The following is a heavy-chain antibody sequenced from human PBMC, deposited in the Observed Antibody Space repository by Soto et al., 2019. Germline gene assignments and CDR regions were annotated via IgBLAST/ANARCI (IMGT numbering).Heavy chain of an antibody. CDR3: AREPKYCCITSCYRGVGNTYYYYCMDV. CDR2: INHSGST. D-gene: IGHD2-2*01. CDR1: GGSFSGYY. Sequence: SETLSLTGAVYGGSFSGYYWRWIRQPPGKGLKRIGEINHSGSTNYNPSLKSRVTISVDTSKDQFSLKLSSVTAADTAVYYCAREPKYCCITSCYRGVGNTYYYYCMDVWGQGTTVTGS. V-gene: IGHV4-34*01. J-gene: IGHJ6*02.